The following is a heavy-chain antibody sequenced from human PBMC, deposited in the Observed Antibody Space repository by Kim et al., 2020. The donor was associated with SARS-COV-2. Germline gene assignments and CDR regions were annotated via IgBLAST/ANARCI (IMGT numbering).Heavy chain of an antibody. CDR2: ISASGGST. Sequence: GGSLRLSCTASGFTFGSYGLSWVRQAPGKGLEWVSGISASGGSTYYADPGKGRFTISRDKSKNTIYLQMNSLRAEDTAVYYCAKDKSLYIAAAGTNYYYGMDVWGQGTTVTVSS. J-gene: IGHJ6*02. CDR3: AKDKSLYIAAAGTNYYYGMDV. V-gene: IGHV3-23*01. CDR1: GFTFGSYG. D-gene: IGHD6-13*01.